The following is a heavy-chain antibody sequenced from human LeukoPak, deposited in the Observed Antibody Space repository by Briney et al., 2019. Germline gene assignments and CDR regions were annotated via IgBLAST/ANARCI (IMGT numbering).Heavy chain of an antibody. Sequence: PGGSLRLSCAASGFSFSSYAMSWVRQAPGKGLEWVSVIYSGGSTYYVDSVKGRFTISRDNSKNTLYLQMNSLRAEDTAVYYCARTHCGGDCYIDYWGQGTLVTVSS. J-gene: IGHJ4*02. V-gene: IGHV3-53*01. CDR1: GFSFSSYA. D-gene: IGHD2-21*01. CDR3: ARTHCGGDCYIDY. CDR2: IYSGGST.